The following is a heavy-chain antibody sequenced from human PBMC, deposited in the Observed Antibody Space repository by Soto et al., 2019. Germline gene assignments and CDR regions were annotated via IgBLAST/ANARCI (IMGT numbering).Heavy chain of an antibody. Sequence: LSQTLSLTCAISGDSVSSNSAAWNWIRQSPSRGLEWLGRTYYRSKWYNDYAVSVKSRITINPDTSKNQFSLQLNSVTPEDTAVYYCAKSRVGIFGVVYYYYGMDVWGQGTKVTVSS. CDR2: TYYRSKWYN. CDR1: GDSVSSNSAA. CDR3: AKSRVGIFGVVYYYYGMDV. J-gene: IGHJ6*02. V-gene: IGHV6-1*01. D-gene: IGHD3-3*01.